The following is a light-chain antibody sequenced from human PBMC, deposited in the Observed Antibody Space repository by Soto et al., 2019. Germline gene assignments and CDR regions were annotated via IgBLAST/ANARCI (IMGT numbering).Light chain of an antibody. CDR2: GAS. CDR3: QQYNNWPQT. CDR1: QSVSSN. V-gene: IGKV3-15*01. Sequence: ETVMTQSPATLSVSPGERATLSCRASQSVSSNLAWYQHKPGQAPRLLIYGASTRATGIPARFTGSGSGTEFTLTISSLQSEDFAVYYCQQYNNWPQTFGQGTKVDIK. J-gene: IGKJ1*01.